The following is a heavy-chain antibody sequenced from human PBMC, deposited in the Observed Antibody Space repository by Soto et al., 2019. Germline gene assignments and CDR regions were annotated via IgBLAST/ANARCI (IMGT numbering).Heavy chain of an antibody. CDR3: TTDLPTLIPQLAS. Sequence: GGSLRLSCAASGFTFSGAWFNWVRQAPGKGLEWVGRIKSKNHGGTTDYAAPVKDRFTISKDDSKNTLYLQMNSLKIEDTGVYFCTTDLPTLIPQLASWGQGTLVTVSS. D-gene: IGHD2-2*01. V-gene: IGHV3-15*07. CDR1: GFTFSGAW. CDR2: IKSKNHGGTT. J-gene: IGHJ5*02.